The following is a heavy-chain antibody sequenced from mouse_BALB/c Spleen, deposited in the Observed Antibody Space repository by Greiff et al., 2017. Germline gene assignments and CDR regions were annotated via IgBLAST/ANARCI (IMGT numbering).Heavy chain of an antibody. D-gene: IGHD2-1*01. CDR3: ARLGNYGYAMDY. Sequence: VKLVESGPDLVAPSQSLSITCTVSGFSLTSYGVHWVRQPPGKGLEWLVVIWSDGSTTYNSALKSRLSISKDNSKSQVFLKMNSLQTDDTAMYYCARLGNYGYAMDYWGQGTSVTVSS. V-gene: IGHV2-6-2*01. J-gene: IGHJ4*01. CDR1: GFSLTSYG. CDR2: IWSDGST.